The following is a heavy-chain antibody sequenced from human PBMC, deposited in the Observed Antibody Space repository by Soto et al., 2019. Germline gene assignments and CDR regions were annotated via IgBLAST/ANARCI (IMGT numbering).Heavy chain of an antibody. Sequence: PGESLKISCKGSGYSFTSYWIGWVRQMPGKGLEWMGIIYPGDSDTRYSPSFQGQVTISADKSISTAYLQWSSLKASDTAMYYCARVRTSYYYYYGMDVWGQGTTVTVSS. J-gene: IGHJ6*02. CDR2: IYPGDSDT. CDR3: ARVRTSYYYYYGMDV. V-gene: IGHV5-51*01. CDR1: GYSFTSYW.